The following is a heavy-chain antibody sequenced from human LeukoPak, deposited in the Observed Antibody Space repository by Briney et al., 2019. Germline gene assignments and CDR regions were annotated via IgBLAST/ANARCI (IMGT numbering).Heavy chain of an antibody. Sequence: PGGSLRLSCAASGFTFSSYAMSWVRQAPGKGLEWVSAISGSGGSTYYADSVKGRFTISRDNSKNTLYLQVNSLRAEDTAVYYCAKDGGGGKRPSHFDYWGQGTLVTVSS. J-gene: IGHJ4*02. D-gene: IGHD3-16*01. V-gene: IGHV3-23*01. CDR3: AKDGGGGKRPSHFDY. CDR2: ISGSGGST. CDR1: GFTFSSYA.